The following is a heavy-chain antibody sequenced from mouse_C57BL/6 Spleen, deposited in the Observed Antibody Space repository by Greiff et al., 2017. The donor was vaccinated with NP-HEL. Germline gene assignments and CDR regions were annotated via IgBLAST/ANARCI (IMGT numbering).Heavy chain of an antibody. Sequence: VQLQQPGAELARPGSSVKLSCKASGYTFTSYWMDWVKQRPGQGLEWIGNIYPSDSETHYNQKFKDKATLTVDKSSSTAYMQLSSLTSEDSAVYYCAREKDYYFDYWGKGTTLTVSS. CDR3: AREKDYYFDY. CDR2: IYPSDSET. J-gene: IGHJ2*01. V-gene: IGHV1-61*01. CDR1: GYTFTSYW.